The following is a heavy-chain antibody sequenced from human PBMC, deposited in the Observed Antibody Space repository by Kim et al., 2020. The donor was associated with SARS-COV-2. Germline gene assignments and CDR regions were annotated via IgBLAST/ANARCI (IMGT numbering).Heavy chain of an antibody. CDR1: GYTFTSYG. Sequence: ASVKVSCKASGYTFTSYGISWVRQAPGQGLEWMGWISAYNGNTNYAQKLQGRVTMTTDTSTSTAYMELRSLRSDDTAVYYCARAPTSGSYFLYYYYGMDVWGQGTTVTVSS. J-gene: IGHJ6*02. V-gene: IGHV1-18*04. CDR2: ISAYNGNT. D-gene: IGHD1-26*01. CDR3: ARAPTSGSYFLYYYYGMDV.